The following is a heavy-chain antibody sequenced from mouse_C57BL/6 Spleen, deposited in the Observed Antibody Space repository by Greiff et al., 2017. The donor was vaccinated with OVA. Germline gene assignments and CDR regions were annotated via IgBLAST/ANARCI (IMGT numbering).Heavy chain of an antibody. J-gene: IGHJ4*01. CDR3: APLLLYYAMDY. CDR1: GYTFTSYW. V-gene: IGHV1-64*01. Sequence: VQLQQPGAELVKPGASVKLSCKASGYTFTSYWMHWVKQRPGQGLEWIGMIHPNSGSTNYNEKFKSKATLTVDKSSSTAYMHLSSLTSEDSAVYYCAPLLLYYAMDYWGQGTSVTVSS. CDR2: IHPNSGST.